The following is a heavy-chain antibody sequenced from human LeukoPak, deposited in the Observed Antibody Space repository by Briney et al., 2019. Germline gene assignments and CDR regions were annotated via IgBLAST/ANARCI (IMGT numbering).Heavy chain of an antibody. V-gene: IGHV1-2*02. J-gene: IGHJ4*02. Sequence: ASVKVSCKASGYTFTGYYMHWVRQAPGQGLEWMGWINPNSGGTNYAQKFQGRVTMTRDTSISTAYMELSRLRSDDTAVYYCARDPSRVVVTSGNYWGQGTLVTVSS. D-gene: IGHD2-21*02. CDR3: ARDPSRVVVTSGNY. CDR2: INPNSGGT. CDR1: GYTFTGYY.